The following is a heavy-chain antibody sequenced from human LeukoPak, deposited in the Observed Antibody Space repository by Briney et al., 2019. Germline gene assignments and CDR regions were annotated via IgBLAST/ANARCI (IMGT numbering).Heavy chain of an antibody. CDR1: GFTFSSYW. CDR2: IKQDGSEK. J-gene: IGHJ5*02. CDR3: ARLGGHNWFDP. Sequence: GGSLRLSCAASGFTFSSYWMSWVRQAPGKGLEWVANIKQDGSEKYYVDSVKGRFTISRDNAKNSPYLQMNSLRAEDTAVYYCARLGGHNWFDPWGQGTLVTVSS. D-gene: IGHD2-15*01. V-gene: IGHV3-7*01.